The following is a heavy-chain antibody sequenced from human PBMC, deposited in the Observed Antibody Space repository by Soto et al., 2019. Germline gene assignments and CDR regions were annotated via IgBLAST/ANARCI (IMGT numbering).Heavy chain of an antibody. CDR2: IYWDDDK. CDR1: GFSLSTSGVG. J-gene: IGHJ4*02. D-gene: IGHD3-10*01. CDR3: AHLNTYYYGSGNNY. V-gene: IGHV2-5*02. Sequence: QITLKESGPTLVKPTQTLTLTCTFSGFSLSTSGVGVGWIRQPPGKALEWLALIYWDDDKRYSPSLKSRLTITKDTSKNQVVLTMTNMDPVDTATYYWAHLNTYYYGSGNNYWGQGTLVTVSS.